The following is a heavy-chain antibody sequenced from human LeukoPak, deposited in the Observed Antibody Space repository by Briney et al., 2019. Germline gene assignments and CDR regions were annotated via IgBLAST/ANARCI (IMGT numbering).Heavy chain of an antibody. CDR3: TTDPTAVAGYYYFDY. D-gene: IGHD6-19*01. CDR2: IKSKTDGGTT. V-gene: IGHV3-15*01. CDR1: GFTFSNAW. J-gene: IGHJ4*02. Sequence: GGSLRLSCAASGFTFSNAWMSWVRQAPGKGLEWVGRIKSKTDGGTTDYAAPVKGRFTISRDDSKNTLYLQMNSLKTEDTAVYYCTTDPTAVAGYYYFDYWGQGTLVTVSS.